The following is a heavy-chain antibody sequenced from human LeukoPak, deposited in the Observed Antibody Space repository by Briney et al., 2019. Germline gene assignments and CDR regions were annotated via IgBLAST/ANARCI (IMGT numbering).Heavy chain of an antibody. D-gene: IGHD3-22*01. V-gene: IGHV3-21*01. J-gene: IGHJ4*02. CDR2: ISSSSSYI. Sequence: GGSLRLSCAASGFTFSSYSMNWVRQAPGKGLXXXXXISSSSSYIYYADSVKGRFTISRDNAKNSLYLQMNSLRAEDTAVYYCARDYYDSSGYSRIFDYWGQGTLVTVSS. CDR3: ARDYYDSSGYSRIFDY. CDR1: GFTFSSYS.